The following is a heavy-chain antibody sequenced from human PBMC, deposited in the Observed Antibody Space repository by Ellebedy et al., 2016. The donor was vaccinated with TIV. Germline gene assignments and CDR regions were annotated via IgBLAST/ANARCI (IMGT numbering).Heavy chain of an antibody. CDR3: ATNGNYYGSGSYFYYFDY. V-gene: IGHV3-23*01. CDR1: GFTFSSYA. Sequence: GGSLRLXCAASGFTFSSYAVSWVRQAPGKGLEWVSAVSGSSGRTDYADSVKGRFTISRDNSKNTMYLRMNSLRAEDTAVYYCATNGNYYGSGSYFYYFDYWGQGTLVTVSS. CDR2: VSGSSGRT. J-gene: IGHJ4*02. D-gene: IGHD3-10*01.